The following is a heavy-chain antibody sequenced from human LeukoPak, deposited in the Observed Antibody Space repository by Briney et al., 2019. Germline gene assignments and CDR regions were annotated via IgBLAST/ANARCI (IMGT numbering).Heavy chain of an antibody. V-gene: IGHV6-1*01. Sequence: SQTLSLTFAISGDSVSSNSAAWNWIRQSPSRGLEWLGRTYYRYKWYNDYAVSVKSRITINPDTAKNQFSLQLNSVTPEDTAVYYCARGPGLRMGAFDIWGQGTIVTVSS. J-gene: IGHJ3*02. CDR1: GDSVSSNSAA. D-gene: IGHD4-17*01. CDR3: ARGPGLRMGAFDI. CDR2: TYYRYKWYN.